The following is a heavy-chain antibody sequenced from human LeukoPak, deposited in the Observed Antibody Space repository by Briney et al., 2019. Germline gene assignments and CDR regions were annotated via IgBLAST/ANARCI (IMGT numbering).Heavy chain of an antibody. J-gene: IGHJ6*03. Sequence: ASVKVPCKASGYTLTSYYMHWVRQAPGQGLEWMGIINPSGGSTSYAQKFQGRVTMTRDMSTSTVYMELSSLRSEDTAVYYCARDLDYDYYMDVWGKGTTVTVSS. V-gene: IGHV1-46*01. CDR2: INPSGGST. CDR1: GYTLTSYY. CDR3: ARDLDYDYYMDV.